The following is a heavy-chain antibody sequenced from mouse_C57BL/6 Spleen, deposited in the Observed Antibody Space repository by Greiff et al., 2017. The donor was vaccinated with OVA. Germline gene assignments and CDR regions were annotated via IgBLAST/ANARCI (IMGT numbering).Heavy chain of an antibody. Sequence: EVMLVESGGGLVKPGGSLKLSCAASGFTFSSYAMSWVRQTPEKRLEWVATISDGGSYTYYPDNVKGRFTISRDNAKNNLYLQMSHLKSEDTAMYYCARGGELLLWYAMDYWGQGTSVTVSS. CDR1: GFTFSSYA. CDR3: ARGGELLLWYAMDY. J-gene: IGHJ4*01. D-gene: IGHD2-1*01. V-gene: IGHV5-4*03. CDR2: ISDGGSYT.